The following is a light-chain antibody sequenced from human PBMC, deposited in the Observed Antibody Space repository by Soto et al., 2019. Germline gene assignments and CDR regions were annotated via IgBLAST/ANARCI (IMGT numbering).Light chain of an antibody. J-gene: IGKJ4*01. V-gene: IGKV3-15*01. Sequence: EIVVTQSPATLSVSPGERATLSCRASQSVGNNFAWYQQKPGHAPRLLIFATSTRATGVPARFSGSGSGTEFTLAISSLQSKDFAVYYCQQYGDWPLSFGGGAKVEIE. CDR3: QQYGDWPLS. CDR2: ATS. CDR1: QSVGNN.